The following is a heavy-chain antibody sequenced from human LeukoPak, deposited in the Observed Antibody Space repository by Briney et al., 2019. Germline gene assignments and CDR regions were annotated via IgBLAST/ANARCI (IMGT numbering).Heavy chain of an antibody. J-gene: IGHJ5*02. CDR1: GYSISSGDY. D-gene: IGHD6-6*01. CDR2: IYHSGRT. V-gene: IGHV4-38-2*02. Sequence: PSETLSLTCTVSGYSISSGDYWGWIRQPPGKGLEWIGSIYHSGRTYYNPSLKSRVTISVDTSKNQFSLKLSSVTAADTAVYYCARWTRIAARQAPRIDPWGQGTLVTVSS. CDR3: ARWTRIAARQAPRIDP.